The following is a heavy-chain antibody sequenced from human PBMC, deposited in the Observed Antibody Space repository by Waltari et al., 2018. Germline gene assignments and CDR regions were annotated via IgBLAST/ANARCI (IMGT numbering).Heavy chain of an antibody. D-gene: IGHD3-22*01. V-gene: IGHV4-31*03. CDR1: GGSISSGGYY. Sequence: QVQLQESGPGLVKPSQTLSLTCTVSGGSISSGGYYWSWIRQHPGKGLEWIGYIYHSGGTYDNPSLKSRVTISVDRSKNQVSLKLSSVTAADTAVYYCARGVGDSSGYGPGNFDYWGQGTLVTVSS. CDR2: IYHSGGT. J-gene: IGHJ4*02. CDR3: ARGVGDSSGYGPGNFDY.